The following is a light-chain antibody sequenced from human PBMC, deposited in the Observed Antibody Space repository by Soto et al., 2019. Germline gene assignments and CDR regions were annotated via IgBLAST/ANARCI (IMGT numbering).Light chain of an antibody. V-gene: IGKV1-39*01. Sequence: DIHLTQSPASLSASVGDRVTITCRASDNIGSNLNWYQHQTGTAPKLLIYAASSLQGGVPSRVSGSGYGTQFTLTISGLHTEDFATYYCQQSYKILTFGGGTWVDI. J-gene: IGKJ4*01. CDR3: QQSYKILT. CDR2: AAS. CDR1: DNIGSN.